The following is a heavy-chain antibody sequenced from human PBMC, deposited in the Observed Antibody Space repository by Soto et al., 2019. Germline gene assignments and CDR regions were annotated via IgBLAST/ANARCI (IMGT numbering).Heavy chain of an antibody. J-gene: IGHJ6*02. Sequence: GGSLRLSCAASGFTFSSYAMHWVRQAPGKGLEWVAVISYDGSNKYYADSVKGRFTISRDNSKNTLYLQVNSLRAEDTAVYYCARLSTTRPLDYYYYGMDVWGQGTTVTVSS. D-gene: IGHD2-2*01. CDR3: ARLSTTRPLDYYYYGMDV. CDR2: ISYDGSNK. V-gene: IGHV3-30-3*01. CDR1: GFTFSSYA.